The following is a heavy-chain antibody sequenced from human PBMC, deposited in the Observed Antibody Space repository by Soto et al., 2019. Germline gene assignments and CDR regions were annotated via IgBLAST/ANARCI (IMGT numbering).Heavy chain of an antibody. Sequence: TSETLSLTCTVSGGSISTYYWSWIRQPPEKGLDWIGYIFHSGSTDYNPSLKSRVTISVDTSKNQFSLKLSSVTAADTAVYYCARFIFWGGDNRPRYYFDYWGQGTLVTVSS. J-gene: IGHJ4*02. V-gene: IGHV4-59*01. D-gene: IGHD3-16*01. CDR1: GGSISTYY. CDR3: ARFIFWGGDNRPRYYFDY. CDR2: IFHSGST.